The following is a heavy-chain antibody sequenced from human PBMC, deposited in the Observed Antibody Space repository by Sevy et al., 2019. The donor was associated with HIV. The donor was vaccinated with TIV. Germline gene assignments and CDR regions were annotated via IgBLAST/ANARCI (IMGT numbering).Heavy chain of an antibody. CDR2: ISFDGSDK. Sequence: GGSLRLSCAASGFIFSTYGIHWVRQAPGKGLEWVAVISFDGSDKYYADSVRGRFTISRDNSKNTLYLQMNSLRVEDTAMPSCAKMQGGSYNYYGMDVWGQGTTVTVSS. V-gene: IGHV3-30*18. D-gene: IGHD1-26*01. J-gene: IGHJ6*02. CDR3: AKMQGGSYNYYGMDV. CDR1: GFIFSTYG.